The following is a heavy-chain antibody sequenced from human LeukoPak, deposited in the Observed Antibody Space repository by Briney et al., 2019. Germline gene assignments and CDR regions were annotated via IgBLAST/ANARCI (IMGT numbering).Heavy chain of an antibody. Sequence: SETLSLTCAVYGGSFSGYYWSWIRQPPGKGLEWIGEVNHSGSTNYNPSLKSRVTISVDTSKNQFSLKLSSVTAADTAVYYCARTYSSSWKTDFDYWGQGTLVTVSS. CDR1: GGSFSGYY. V-gene: IGHV4-34*01. CDR2: VNHSGST. CDR3: ARTYSSSWKTDFDY. J-gene: IGHJ4*02. D-gene: IGHD6-13*01.